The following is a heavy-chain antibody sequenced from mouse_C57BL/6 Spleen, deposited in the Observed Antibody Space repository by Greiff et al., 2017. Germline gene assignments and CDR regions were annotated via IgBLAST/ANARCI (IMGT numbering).Heavy chain of an antibody. CDR1: GFSLPSYG. CDR3: AKKGGWLLLYYAMDY. J-gene: IGHJ4*01. V-gene: IGHV2-3*01. Sequence: VKVVESGPGLVAPSQSLSITCTVPGFSLPSYGVSWVRQPPGKGLEWLGVIWGDGSTNYHSALISRLSISKDNSKSQVFLKLTSLQTDDTATYYCAKKGGWLLLYYAMDYWAEVTSVTVSS. D-gene: IGHD2-3*01. CDR2: IWGDGST.